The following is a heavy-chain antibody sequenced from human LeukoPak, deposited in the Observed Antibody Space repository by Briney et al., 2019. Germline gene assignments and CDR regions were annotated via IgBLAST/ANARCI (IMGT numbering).Heavy chain of an antibody. V-gene: IGHV3-7*03. CDR3: AKEGRSLQTY. J-gene: IGHJ4*02. CDR1: GFMFSSNW. Sequence: GGSLRLSCAASGFMFSSNWMGWVRLAPGKGLEWVANIKEDGTETYYVDSVKGRFTISRDNAKNSLYLQMNSLRVEDTAVYYCAKEGRSLQTYWGQGTLVTVSS. CDR2: IKEDGTET. D-gene: IGHD5-24*01.